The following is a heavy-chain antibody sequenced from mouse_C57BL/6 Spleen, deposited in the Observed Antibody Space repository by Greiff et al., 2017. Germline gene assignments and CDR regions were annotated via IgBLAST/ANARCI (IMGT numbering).Heavy chain of an antibody. D-gene: IGHD2-2*01. CDR3: ARRTMVTSEGAWFAY. J-gene: IGHJ3*01. V-gene: IGHV1-20*01. Sequence: VQLKQSGPELVKPGDSVKISCKASGYSFTGYFMNWVMQSHGKSLEWIGRINPYNGDTFYNQKFQGKATLTVDKSSSTAHMELRRLTSEDSGVYDCARRTMVTSEGAWFAYWGQGTRVTVSA. CDR1: GYSFTGYF. CDR2: INPYNGDT.